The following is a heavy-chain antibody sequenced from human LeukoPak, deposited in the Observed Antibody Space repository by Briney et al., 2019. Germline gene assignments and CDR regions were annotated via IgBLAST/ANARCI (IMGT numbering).Heavy chain of an antibody. CDR2: IYYSGST. CDR3: ARHYYDSSGYSPYYFDY. J-gene: IGHJ4*02. V-gene: IGHV4-59*08. Sequence: SETLSLTCTVSGGSISSYYWSWIRQPPGQGLEWIGYIYYSGSTNYNPSLKSRVTISVDTSKNQFSLKLSSVTAADTAVYYCARHYYDSSGYSPYYFDYWGQGTLVTVSS. CDR1: GGSISSYY. D-gene: IGHD3-22*01.